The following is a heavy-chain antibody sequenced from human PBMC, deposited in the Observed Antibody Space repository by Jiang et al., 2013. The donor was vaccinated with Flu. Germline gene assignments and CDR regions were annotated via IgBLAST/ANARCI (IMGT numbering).Heavy chain of an antibody. CDR3: ATGATVVTIPTLGYYFDY. J-gene: IGHJ4*02. V-gene: IGHV1-24*01. CDR1: GYTLTELS. CDR2: FDPEDGET. Sequence: GAEVKKPGASVKVSCKVSGYTLTELSMHWVRQAPGKGLEWMGGFDPEDGETIYAQKFQGRVTMTEDTSTDTAYMELSSLRSEDTAVYYCATGATVVTIPTLGYYFDYWGQGTLVTVSS. D-gene: IGHD4-23*01.